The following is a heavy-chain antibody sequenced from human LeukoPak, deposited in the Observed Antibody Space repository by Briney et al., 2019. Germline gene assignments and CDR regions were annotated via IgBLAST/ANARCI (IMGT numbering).Heavy chain of an antibody. Sequence: SETLSLTCTVSGGSISSYYWSWIRQPPGKGLEWIGYIYYSRSTNYNPSLKSRVTISVDTSKNQFSLKLSSVTAADTALYYCARYQVGPDSFDYWGQGTLVTVSS. CDR3: ARYQVGPDSFDY. CDR1: GGSISSYY. CDR2: IYYSRST. V-gene: IGHV4-59*08. J-gene: IGHJ4*02.